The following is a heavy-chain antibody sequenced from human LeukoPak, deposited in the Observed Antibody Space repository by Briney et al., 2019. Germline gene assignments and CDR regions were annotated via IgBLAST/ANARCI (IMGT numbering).Heavy chain of an antibody. CDR1: GFTFSSYS. CDR3: ARSYSGNSDLNY. J-gene: IGHJ4*02. CDR2: ISSSSTI. V-gene: IGHV3-48*01. Sequence: GGSLRLSCAASGFTFSSYSMNWVRQAPGKGLEWVSYISSSSTIYYADSVKGRFTISRDNAKNSLYLQMNSLRAEDTAVYYCARSYSGNSDLNYWGQGTLVTVSS. D-gene: IGHD4-23*01.